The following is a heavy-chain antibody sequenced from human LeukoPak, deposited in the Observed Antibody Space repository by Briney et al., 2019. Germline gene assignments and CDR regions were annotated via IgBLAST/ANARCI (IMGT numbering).Heavy chain of an antibody. CDR3: ASLWFGELFGFDY. V-gene: IGHV3-23*01. CDR2: ITSGGGST. Sequence: GGSLRLSCAASGFTFSSYAMSWVRQAPGRGLEWVSAITSGGGSTYYADSVKGRFTISRDNSKNTLYLQMNSLRAEDTAVYYCASLWFGELFGFDYWGQGTLVTVSS. D-gene: IGHD3-10*01. J-gene: IGHJ4*02. CDR1: GFTFSSYA.